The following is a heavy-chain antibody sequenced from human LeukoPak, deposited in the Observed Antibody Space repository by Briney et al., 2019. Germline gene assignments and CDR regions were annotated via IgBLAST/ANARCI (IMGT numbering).Heavy chain of an antibody. J-gene: IGHJ4*02. CDR3: ARGVIATGGNDFDY. D-gene: IGHD6-13*01. CDR2: IKQDGNEK. CDR1: GFRFNTYW. V-gene: IGHV3-7*01. Sequence: GGSLRLSCAASGFRFNTYWMSWVRQAPGKGLEWVANIKQDGNEKYYADSVKGRFTISRDNGKNSLDLQMNSLRADDTAVYYCARGVIATGGNDFDYWGQGTLVTVSS.